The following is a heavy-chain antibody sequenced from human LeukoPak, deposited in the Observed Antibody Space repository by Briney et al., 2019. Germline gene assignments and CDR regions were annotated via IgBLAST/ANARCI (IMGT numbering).Heavy chain of an antibody. Sequence: PGGSLRLSCAASGFTFSSYSMNWVRQAPGKGLEWVSYISSSSSTIYYADSVKGRFTISRDNAKNSLYLQMNSLRAEDTAVYYCARSITMIVVVWGYWGQGTLVTVSS. V-gene: IGHV3-48*04. CDR1: GFTFSSYS. J-gene: IGHJ4*02. D-gene: IGHD3-22*01. CDR3: ARSITMIVVVWGY. CDR2: ISSSSSTI.